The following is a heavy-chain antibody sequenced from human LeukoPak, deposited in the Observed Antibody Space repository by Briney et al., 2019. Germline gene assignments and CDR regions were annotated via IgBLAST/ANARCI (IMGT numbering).Heavy chain of an antibody. CDR2: IYSGDNT. V-gene: IGHV3-66*02. J-gene: IGHJ4*02. D-gene: IGHD3-16*01. Sequence: GGSLRLSCAASGFTFSSYAMSWVRQAPGKGLEWVSVIYSGDNTYYVESVKGRFTISRDNSKNTLFLQMNRLRAEDTAVYYCTGRRVLDASFDYWGQGTLVTVSS. CDR3: TGRRVLDASFDY. CDR1: GFTFSSYA.